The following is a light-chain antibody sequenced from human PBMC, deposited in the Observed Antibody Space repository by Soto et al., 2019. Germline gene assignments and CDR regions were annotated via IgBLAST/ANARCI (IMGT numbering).Light chain of an antibody. CDR2: DAS. CDR1: QDISNH. CDR3: QQYDRFPIT. J-gene: IGKJ5*01. V-gene: IGKV1-33*01. Sequence: DLQMTQPPSSLSASVGDRLTITCQASQDISNHLNWYQQKPGKXPRXXIYDASNLETGVPSRFSVSTSGTDGTLNVRSLQPEDSATYDGQQYDRFPITFGQGTRLEI.